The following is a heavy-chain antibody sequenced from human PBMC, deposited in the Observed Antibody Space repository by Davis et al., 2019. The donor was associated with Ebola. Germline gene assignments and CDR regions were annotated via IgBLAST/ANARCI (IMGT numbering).Heavy chain of an antibody. J-gene: IGHJ4*02. CDR3: ARALDRLLDFDY. Sequence: AASVKVSCKASGYTFTDYYMNWVRQAPGQGLEWMGIIAPSGDFTRFAPKFQGRITLTTDTSTNTVYMELTSLKSEDTAVYYCARALDRLLDFDYWGQGTLVTVSS. CDR2: IAPSGDFT. V-gene: IGHV1-46*01. CDR1: GYTFTDYY. D-gene: IGHD3-3*01.